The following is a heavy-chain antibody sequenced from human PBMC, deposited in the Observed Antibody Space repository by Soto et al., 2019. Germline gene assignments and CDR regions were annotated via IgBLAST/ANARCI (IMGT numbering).Heavy chain of an antibody. D-gene: IGHD2-15*01. CDR3: ARDFCSGGSCYSDSNFLDV. J-gene: IGHJ6*04. V-gene: IGHV1-2*04. CDR2: INPNSGGT. Sequence: ASVKVSCKASGYTFTGYYMHWVRQAPGQGLEWMGWINPNSGGTNYAQKFQGWVTMTRDTSISTAYMELSRLRSDDTAVYYCARDFCSGGSCYSDSNFLDVWGKGTTVTVSS. CDR1: GYTFTGYY.